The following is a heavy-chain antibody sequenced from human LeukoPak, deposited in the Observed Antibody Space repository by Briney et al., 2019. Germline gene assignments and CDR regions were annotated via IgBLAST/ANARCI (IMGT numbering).Heavy chain of an antibody. Sequence: VSGPTLVKPTQTLALTCTFSGFSLSTSGVGVGWIRQPPGKALEWLALIYWDDDKRYSPSLKSRLTITKDTSKNQVVLTMTTMDPVDTATYYCAHVDSSGYYLLFDYWGQGTLVTVSS. CDR2: IYWDDDK. CDR1: GFSLSTSGVG. J-gene: IGHJ4*02. D-gene: IGHD3-22*01. V-gene: IGHV2-5*02. CDR3: AHVDSSGYYLLFDY.